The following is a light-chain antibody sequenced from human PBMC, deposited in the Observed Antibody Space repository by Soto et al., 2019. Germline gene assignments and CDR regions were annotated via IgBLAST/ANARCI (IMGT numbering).Light chain of an antibody. CDR1: SSDVGGYDY. V-gene: IGLV2-14*01. Sequence: QSALTQPASVSGSPGQSITISCTGTSSDVGGYDYVSWYQQHPGKAPKLMIYEVSNRPSGVSNHFSASKYGNTASLTISGLQAEDEADYDCSSYTSSNTVVFGGGTKVTVL. CDR3: SSYTSSNTVV. J-gene: IGLJ2*01. CDR2: EVS.